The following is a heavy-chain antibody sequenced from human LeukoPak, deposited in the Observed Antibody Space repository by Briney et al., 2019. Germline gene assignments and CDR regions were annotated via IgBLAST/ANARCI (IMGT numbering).Heavy chain of an antibody. D-gene: IGHD3-9*01. V-gene: IGHV3-48*01. J-gene: IGHJ4*02. Sequence: GGSLRLSCAASGFTFSDYNMNWVRQAPGKGPEWVSQISATSTTIKYADFVKGRFTISRDNAKNSLNLQMNSLRADDTAVYYCARVYDVLTGGFDHWGQGALVTVSS. CDR3: ARVYDVLTGGFDH. CDR2: ISATSTTI. CDR1: GFTFSDYN.